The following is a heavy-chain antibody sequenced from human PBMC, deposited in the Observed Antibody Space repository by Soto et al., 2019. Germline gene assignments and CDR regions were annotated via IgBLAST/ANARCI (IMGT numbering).Heavy chain of an antibody. D-gene: IGHD1-7*01. CDR1: GGSFSGYY. V-gene: IGHV4-34*01. J-gene: IGHJ6*01. Sequence: QVQLQQWGAGLLKPSETLSLTCAVYGGSFSGYYWSWIRQPPGKGLEWIGEINHSGSTNYNPSLKSRVTISVDTSKNQFSLKLSSVTAADTAVYYCARGSGDWNYGFYYYYGMDVW. CDR3: ARGSGDWNYGFYYYYGMDV. CDR2: INHSGST.